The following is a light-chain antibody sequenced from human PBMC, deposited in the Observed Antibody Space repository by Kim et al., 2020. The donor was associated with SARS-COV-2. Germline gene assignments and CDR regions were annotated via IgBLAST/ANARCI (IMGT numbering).Light chain of an antibody. CDR2: DAS. V-gene: IGKV3-20*01. Sequence: EIVLTQSPGTLSLSPGERATLSCRASQNVGRNYIAWYQQKPGQTPRLVIYDASSRATGIPYRVSGSGSGTDFTLSISGLEAEDFAVYYCHQYATSPLTFGQGTRLEIK. CDR3: HQYATSPLT. J-gene: IGKJ5*01. CDR1: QNVGRNY.